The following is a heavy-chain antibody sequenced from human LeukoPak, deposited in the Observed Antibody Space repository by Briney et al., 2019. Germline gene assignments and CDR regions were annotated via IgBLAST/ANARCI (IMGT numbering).Heavy chain of an antibody. CDR3: ARDPGHDPGVGY. D-gene: IGHD3-16*01. CDR2: INPNSGGT. Sequence: GASVKVSCKASGYTFTGYYMHWVRQAPGQGLEWMGRINPNSGGTNYAQKFQGRVTMTRDTSISTAYMELSRLRSDDTAVYYCARDPGHDPGVGYWGQGTLVTVSS. CDR1: GYTFTGYY. V-gene: IGHV1-2*06. J-gene: IGHJ4*02.